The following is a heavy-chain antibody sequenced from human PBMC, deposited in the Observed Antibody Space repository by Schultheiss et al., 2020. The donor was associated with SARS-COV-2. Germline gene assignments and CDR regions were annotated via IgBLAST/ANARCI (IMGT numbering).Heavy chain of an antibody. J-gene: IGHJ4*02. Sequence: GGSLRLSCAASGFTFSSYSMNWVRQAPGKGLEWVAVISSDGSNKYYADSVKGRFTISRDNSKNTLYLQMNSLRAEDTAVYYCARSYYYDSGIDYWGQGTLVTVSS. V-gene: IGHV3-30*03. CDR1: GFTFSSYS. CDR2: ISSDGSNK. D-gene: IGHD3-22*01. CDR3: ARSYYYDSGIDY.